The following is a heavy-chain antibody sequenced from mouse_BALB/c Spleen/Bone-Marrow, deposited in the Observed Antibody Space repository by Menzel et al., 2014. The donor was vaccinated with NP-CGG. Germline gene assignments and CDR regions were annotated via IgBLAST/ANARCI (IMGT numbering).Heavy chain of an antibody. CDR2: ILPGSGTA. V-gene: IGHV1-9*01. CDR3: ARASVVPYYFDF. CDR1: GYTFSNYW. Sequence: VQLVESGAELMKPGASVKISCKATGYTFSNYWIDWVKQRPGHGLEWIGEILPGSGTANYNEKFKGKATFTADTSSNTAYMQLSGLTSEDSALYYCARASVVPYYFDFWGQGTTLTVSS. J-gene: IGHJ2*01. D-gene: IGHD1-1*01.